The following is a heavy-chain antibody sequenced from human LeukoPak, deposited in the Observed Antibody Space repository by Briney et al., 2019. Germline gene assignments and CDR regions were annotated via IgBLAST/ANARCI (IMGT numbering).Heavy chain of an antibody. D-gene: IGHD6-19*01. CDR1: GFTLETYW. V-gene: IGHV3-74*01. CDR3: ARDHFSGCPDY. J-gene: IGHJ4*02. CDR2: INSDGSST. Sequence: GGSLRLSCAASGFTLETYWMHWVRQAPATGLVWVARINSDGSSTSYADSVKGRFTISRDNAKNTLYLQMNSLRADDTAVYYCARDHFSGCPDYWGQGTLVTVSS.